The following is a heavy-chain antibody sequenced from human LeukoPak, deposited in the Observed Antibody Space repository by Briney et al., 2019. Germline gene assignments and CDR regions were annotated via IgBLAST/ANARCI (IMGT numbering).Heavy chain of an antibody. CDR3: AKDLGSSWYGDAFDI. Sequence: PGGSLRLSCAASGFTFSSYSMNWVRQAPGRGLEWVSSIISTSTYIYYADSVKGRFTISRDNSKNTLYLQMNSLRAEDTAVYYCAKDLGSSWYGDAFDIWGQGTMVTVSS. CDR1: GFTFSSYS. J-gene: IGHJ3*02. CDR2: IISTSTYI. V-gene: IGHV3-21*04. D-gene: IGHD6-13*01.